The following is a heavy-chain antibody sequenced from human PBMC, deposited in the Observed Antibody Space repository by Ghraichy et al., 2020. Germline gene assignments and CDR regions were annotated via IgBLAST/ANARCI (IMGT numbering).Heavy chain of an antibody. V-gene: IGHV3-7*01. CDR3: ARESVAGGTYYYYYMDV. D-gene: IGHD6-19*01. J-gene: IGHJ6*03. CDR1: GFSSRSYW. Sequence: GGSLRLSCEVSGFSSRSYWMSWVRQAPGKGLEWVVKIKVDGSEKYYVDSVKGRFTISRDNAKNSLFLQMNSLRADDTAVYYCARESVAGGTYYYYYMDVWGKGTTVTVSS. CDR2: IKVDGSEK.